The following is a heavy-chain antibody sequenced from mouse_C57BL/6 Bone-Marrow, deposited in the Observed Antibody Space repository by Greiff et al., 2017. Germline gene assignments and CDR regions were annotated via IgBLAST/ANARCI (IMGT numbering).Heavy chain of an antibody. Sequence: EVQVVESGPGMVKPSQSLSLTCTVTGYSITSGYDWHWIRHFPGNKLEWMGYISYSGSTNYNPSLKSRISITHDTSKNHFFLKLNSVTTEDTATYYCARGGDPGDAMDYWGQGTSVTVSS. CDR1: GYSITSGYD. J-gene: IGHJ4*01. CDR3: ARGGDPGDAMDY. V-gene: IGHV3-1*01. D-gene: IGHD4-1*01. CDR2: ISYSGST.